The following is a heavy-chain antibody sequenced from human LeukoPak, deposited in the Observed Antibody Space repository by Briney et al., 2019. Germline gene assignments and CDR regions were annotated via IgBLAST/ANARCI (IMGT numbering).Heavy chain of an antibody. CDR3: AGYYYDSSRGFDL. V-gene: IGHV3-21*04. CDR1: GLTFSRYN. CDR2: IGTSSNNI. D-gene: IGHD3-22*01. Sequence: GGSLRLSCAASGLTFSRYNMNWVRQAPGKGLEWVSSIGTSSNNIYYTDSVKGRFTISRDNAKNSLYLQVDSLRVEDTALYYCAGYYYDSSRGFDLWGQGTLVTVSA. J-gene: IGHJ5*02.